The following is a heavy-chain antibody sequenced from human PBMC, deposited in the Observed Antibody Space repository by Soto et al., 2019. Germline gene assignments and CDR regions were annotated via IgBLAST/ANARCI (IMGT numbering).Heavy chain of an antibody. CDR3: ARDLDIVVVPAASPFDP. CDR2: ISAYNGNT. D-gene: IGHD2-2*01. V-gene: IGHV1-18*04. Sequence: RASVKVSCKASGYTFTSYGISWVRQAPGQGLEWMGWISAYNGNTNYAQRLQGRVTMTTDTSTSTAYMELRSLRSDDTAVYYCARDLDIVVVPAASPFDPWGQGTLVTVSS. CDR1: GYTFTSYG. J-gene: IGHJ5*02.